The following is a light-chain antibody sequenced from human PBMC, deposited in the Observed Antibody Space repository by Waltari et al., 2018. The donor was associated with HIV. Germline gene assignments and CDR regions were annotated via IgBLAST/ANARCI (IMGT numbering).Light chain of an antibody. CDR1: SSNVGTSNL. V-gene: IGLV2-23*02. J-gene: IGLJ3*02. CDR2: EVK. CDR3: CSYAGSDTLV. Sequence: HSALTQPASVSGSPGPSLTISCTGTSSNVGTSNLVSWYHQHPGKAPKLLIYEVKSRPSGLPDRFSGSKSGNTASLTVSGLQAEDEAIYYCCSYAGSDTLVFGGGTSLTIL.